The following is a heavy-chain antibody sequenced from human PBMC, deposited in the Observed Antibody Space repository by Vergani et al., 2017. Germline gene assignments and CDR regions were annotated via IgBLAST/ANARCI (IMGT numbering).Heavy chain of an antibody. CDR2: IYWNDDK. V-gene: IGHV2-5*01. D-gene: IGHD7-27*01. J-gene: IGHJ4*02. Sequence: QITLKESGPTLVKPTQTLTLTCTFSGFSLCTSGVGVGWIRQPPGKALEWLALIYWNDDKRYSPSLKSRLTINKDTSKNQVVLTMTNMDHVDTATDYCAHRTNMGTEYWGQGTLVTVSS. CDR1: GFSLCTSGVG. CDR3: AHRTNMGTEY.